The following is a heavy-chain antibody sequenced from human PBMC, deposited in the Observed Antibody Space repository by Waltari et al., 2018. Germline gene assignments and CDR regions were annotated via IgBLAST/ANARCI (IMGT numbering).Heavy chain of an antibody. CDR3: ARDRATYYYDSSGYGYLDY. CDR1: GGTFSSYA. Sequence: QVQLVQSGAEVKKPGSSVKVSCKASGGTFSSYAISWVRQAPGQGLEWMGGIIPIFGTANYAQKFQGRVTITADESTSTAYMELSSLRSEDTAVYYCARDRATYYYDSSGYGYLDYWGQGTLVTVSS. J-gene: IGHJ4*02. CDR2: IIPIFGTA. D-gene: IGHD3-22*01. V-gene: IGHV1-69*12.